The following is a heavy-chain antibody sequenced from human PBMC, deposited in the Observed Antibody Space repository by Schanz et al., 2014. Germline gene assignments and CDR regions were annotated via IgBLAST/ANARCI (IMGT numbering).Heavy chain of an antibody. V-gene: IGHV3-15*01. CDR2: IKSKADGGTT. J-gene: IGHJ3*02. Sequence: EVQLVESGGGLVKAGGSLRISCAASGFSISIFDMTWVRQAPGQGLEWVGRIKSKADGGTTDNAAPVQGRFTISRDESKNTMHLQMNSKKTEDTAVYYCAKDPHKEEGGKHQTFDNWGQGTMVTVSS. CDR3: AKDPHKEEGGKHQTFDN. D-gene: IGHD2-15*01. CDR1: GFSISIFD.